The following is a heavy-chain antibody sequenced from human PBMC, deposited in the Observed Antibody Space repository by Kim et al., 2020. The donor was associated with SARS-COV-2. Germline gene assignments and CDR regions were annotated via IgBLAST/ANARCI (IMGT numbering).Heavy chain of an antibody. CDR1: GYTLTELS. CDR3: ATGPSVYCSGGSCYSSSAYYYYYGMDV. J-gene: IGHJ6*02. Sequence: ASVKVSCKVSGYTLTELSMHWVRQAPGKGLEWMGGFDPEDGETINAQKFQGRVTMTEDTSTDTAYMELSSLRSEDTAVYYCATGPSVYCSGGSCYSSSAYYYYYGMDVWGQGTTVTVSS. V-gene: IGHV1-24*01. CDR2: FDPEDGET. D-gene: IGHD2-15*01.